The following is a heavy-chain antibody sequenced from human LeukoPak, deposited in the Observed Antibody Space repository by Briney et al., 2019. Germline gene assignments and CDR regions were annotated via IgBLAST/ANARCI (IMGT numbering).Heavy chain of an antibody. V-gene: IGHV1-69*13. Sequence: ASVKVSCKASGGTFSSYAISWVRQAPGQGLEWMGGIIPIFGTANYAQKFQGRVTITADESTSTAYMELSSLRSEDTAVYYCARGGASDDAFDIWGQGTMVTVSS. D-gene: IGHD1-26*01. J-gene: IGHJ3*02. CDR2: IIPIFGTA. CDR1: GGTFSSYA. CDR3: ARGGASDDAFDI.